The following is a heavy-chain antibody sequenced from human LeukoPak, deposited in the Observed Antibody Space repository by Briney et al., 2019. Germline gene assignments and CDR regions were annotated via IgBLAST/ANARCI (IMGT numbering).Heavy chain of an antibody. V-gene: IGHV3-74*01. CDR1: GFTFSSYW. CDR3: ARAAMVRGVIRIDNWFDP. Sequence: GGSLRLSCAASGFTFSSYWMHWVRQAPGKGLVWVSRINSDGSSTSYADSVKGRFTISRDNAKNTLYLQMNSLRAEGTAVYYCARAAMVRGVIRIDNWFDPWGQGTLVTVSS. CDR2: INSDGSST. J-gene: IGHJ5*02. D-gene: IGHD3-10*01.